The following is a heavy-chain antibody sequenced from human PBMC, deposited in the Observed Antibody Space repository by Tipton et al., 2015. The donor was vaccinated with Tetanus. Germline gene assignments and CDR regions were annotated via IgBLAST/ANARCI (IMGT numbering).Heavy chain of an antibody. V-gene: IGHV3-21*01. Sequence: TASGFTFSSYSMNWVRQAPGQGLEWVSSISSSSSYIYYADSVKGRFTISRDNAKNSLYLQMNSLRAEDTAVYYCARVTSLTTVDYWGQGTLVTVSS. J-gene: IGHJ4*02. CDR3: ARVTSLTTVDY. D-gene: IGHD4-11*01. CDR1: GFTFSSYS. CDR2: ISSSSSYI.